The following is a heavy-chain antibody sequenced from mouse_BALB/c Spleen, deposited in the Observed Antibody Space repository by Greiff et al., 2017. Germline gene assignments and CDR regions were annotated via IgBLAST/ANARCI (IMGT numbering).Heavy chain of an antibody. CDR2: ISYDGSN. D-gene: IGHD2-1*01. CDR3: AREGGGNYGFDY. V-gene: IGHV3-6*02. J-gene: IGHJ2*01. CDR1: GYSITSGYY. Sequence: DVKLVESGPGLVKPSQSLSLTCSVTGYSITSGYYWNWIRQFPGNKLEWMGYISYDGSNNYNPSLKNRISITRDTSKNQFFLKLNSVTTEDTATYYCAREGGGNYGFDYWGQGTTLTVSS.